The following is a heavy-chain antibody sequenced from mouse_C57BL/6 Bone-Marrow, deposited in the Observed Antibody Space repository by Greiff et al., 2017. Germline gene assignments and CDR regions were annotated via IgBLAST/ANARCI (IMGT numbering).Heavy chain of an antibody. V-gene: IGHV5-6*01. Sequence: EVMLVESGGDLVKPGGSLKLSCAASGFTFSSYGMSWVRQTPDKRLEWVATISSGGSYTYYPDSVKGRFTISRDNAKNTLYLQMSSLKSEDTAMYYCARHDNSPRYFDVWGTGTTVTVSS. CDR2: ISSGGSYT. CDR3: ARHDNSPRYFDV. D-gene: IGHD4-1*02. CDR1: GFTFSSYG. J-gene: IGHJ1*03.